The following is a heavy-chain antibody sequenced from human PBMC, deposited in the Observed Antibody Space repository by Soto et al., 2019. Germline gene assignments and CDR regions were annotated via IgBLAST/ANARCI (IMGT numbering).Heavy chain of an antibody. CDR2: IYLSGVA. J-gene: IGHJ1*01. CDR3: ARGDSDLAVSEAAY. D-gene: IGHD2-15*01. V-gene: IGHV4-59*01. Sequence: QMQMQESGPRLVKPSETLSLTCTVSGASITDSYWRWIRQPPEKGLEWVGDIYLSGVATYNPSLKSRATMSRDTSKNEFSLKLTSVTAADTAIYYCARGDSDLAVSEAAYWGQGTLVTVSS. CDR1: GASITDSY.